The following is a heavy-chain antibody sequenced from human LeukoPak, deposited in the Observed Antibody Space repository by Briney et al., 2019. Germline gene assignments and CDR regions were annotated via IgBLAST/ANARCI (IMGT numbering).Heavy chain of an antibody. Sequence: GGSLTLSCAASGFTFSSYAVSWVRQAPGKGLEWVSTLSGSGASTSYADSVKGRFTISRDNSKNTLYLQMNSLRAEDTARYYCAKQKGYCSGGSCYYSDYWGQGTLVTVSS. V-gene: IGHV3-23*01. J-gene: IGHJ4*02. CDR3: AKQKGYCSGGSCYYSDY. CDR2: LSGSGAST. CDR1: GFTFSSYA. D-gene: IGHD2-15*01.